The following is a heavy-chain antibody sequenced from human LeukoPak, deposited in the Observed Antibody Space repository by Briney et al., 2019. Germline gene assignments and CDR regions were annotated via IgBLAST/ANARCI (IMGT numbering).Heavy chain of an antibody. CDR1: GGSISRYY. J-gene: IGHJ6*02. Sequence: SETLSLTRAVSGGSISRYYWSCIRQPPGKGLEWSGYIYYSGSTNYNPSLKSRVAISVDTSKNQFSLKLSSVTAADTAVYYCARDRSYRSGSYSGYYYGMDVWGQGTTVTVSS. CDR2: IYYSGST. CDR3: ARDRSYRSGSYSGYYYGMDV. D-gene: IGHD3-10*01. V-gene: IGHV4-59*01.